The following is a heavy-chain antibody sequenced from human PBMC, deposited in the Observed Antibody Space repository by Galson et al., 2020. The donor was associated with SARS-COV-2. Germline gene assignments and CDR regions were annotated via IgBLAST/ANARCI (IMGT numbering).Heavy chain of an antibody. CDR3: AKDADGSGSYYNLFDP. V-gene: IGHV3-9*01. D-gene: IGHD3-10*01. CDR2: ISWNSGSI. Sequence: GGSLRLSCTAYGFTFDDYAMHWVRQAPGKGLEWVSGISWNSGSIGYADSVKGRFTISRDNAKNSLYLQMNSLRAEDTALYYCAKDADGSGSYYNLFDPWGQGTLVTVSS. J-gene: IGHJ5*02. CDR1: GFTFDDYA.